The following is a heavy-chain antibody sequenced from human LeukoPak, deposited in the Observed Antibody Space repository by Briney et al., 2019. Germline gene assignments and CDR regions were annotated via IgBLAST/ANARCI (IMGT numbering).Heavy chain of an antibody. Sequence: GASVKVSCKASGYTFTSYDINWVRQATGQGLEWMGWMNPNSGNTGYAQKFQGRVTMTRNTSISTAYMELSSLRSEDTAVYYCARTRWQQLVHSGWFDPWGQGTLVTVSS. CDR2: MNPNSGNT. D-gene: IGHD6-13*01. J-gene: IGHJ5*02. V-gene: IGHV1-8*01. CDR3: ARTRWQQLVHSGWFDP. CDR1: GYTFTSYD.